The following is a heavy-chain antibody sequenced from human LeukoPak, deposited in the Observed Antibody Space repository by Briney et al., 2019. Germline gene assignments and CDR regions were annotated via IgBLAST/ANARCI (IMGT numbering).Heavy chain of an antibody. CDR3: ARAIYGGAAAARFDP. V-gene: IGHV3-7*01. J-gene: IGHJ5*02. Sequence: GGSLRLSCAASGFTFSGYWMTWVRQAPGKGLEWVANIKQDGSEKYYVDSVKGRFTISRDNAKNSLYLQMNSLRVEDTAVYYCARAIYGGAAAARFDPWGQGTLVTVSS. D-gene: IGHD6-13*01. CDR1: GFTFSGYW. CDR2: IKQDGSEK.